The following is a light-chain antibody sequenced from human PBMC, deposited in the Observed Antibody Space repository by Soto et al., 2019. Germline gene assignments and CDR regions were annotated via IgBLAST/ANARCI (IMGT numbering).Light chain of an antibody. CDR2: GAS. J-gene: IGKJ4*01. Sequence: EIVMTQSTASLSVSRGVRHTVSYRASQSISDTLAWYQQKPGQAPRLLIYGASRRATGFPARFSGSGSGTDFTLTISSLQSEDFAVYYCQQYGSSPLTFGGGTKVDIK. CDR1: QSISDT. CDR3: QQYGSSPLT. V-gene: IGKV3-15*01.